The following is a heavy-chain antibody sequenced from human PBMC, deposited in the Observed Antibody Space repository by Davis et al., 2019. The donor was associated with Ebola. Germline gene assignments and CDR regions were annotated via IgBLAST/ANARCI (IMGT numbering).Heavy chain of an antibody. Sequence: AASVKVSCKASGYTFTSYYMHWVRQAPGQGLEWMGIINPSGGSTSYAQKFQGRVTMTRDTSTSTVYMGLSSLRSEDTAVYYCAREWLVYRAFDIWGQGTMVTVSS. D-gene: IGHD6-19*01. CDR2: INPSGGST. CDR3: AREWLVYRAFDI. CDR1: GYTFTSYY. V-gene: IGHV1-46*03. J-gene: IGHJ3*02.